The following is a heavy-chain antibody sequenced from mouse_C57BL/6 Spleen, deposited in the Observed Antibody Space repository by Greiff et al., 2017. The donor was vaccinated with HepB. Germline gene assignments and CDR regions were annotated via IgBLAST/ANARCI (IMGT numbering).Heavy chain of an antibody. J-gene: IGHJ3*01. Sequence: QVQLKQSGPELVKPGASVKISCKASGYTFTDYYINWVKQRPGQGLEWIGWIFPGSGSTYYNEKFKGKATLTVDKSSSTAYMLLSSLTSEDSAVYFCARKKEARSSWFAYWGQGTLVTVSA. CDR1: GYTFTDYY. V-gene: IGHV1-75*01. D-gene: IGHD1-1*01. CDR3: ARKKEARSSWFAY. CDR2: IFPGSGST.